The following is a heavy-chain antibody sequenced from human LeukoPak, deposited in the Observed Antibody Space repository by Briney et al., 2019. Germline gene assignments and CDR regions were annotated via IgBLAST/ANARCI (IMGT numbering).Heavy chain of an antibody. Sequence: GGSLRLSCAASGFTFSIYNMNWVRQAPGKALEWVSSITSSSTYTYYADSVKGRYTISRDNAKNSLYLQMNSLRAEDTAVYYCARDPYSGDYGPYYYYYMDVWGKGTTVTISS. V-gene: IGHV3-21*01. CDR2: ITSSSTYT. J-gene: IGHJ6*03. CDR1: GFTFSIYN. CDR3: ARDPYSGDYGPYYYYYMDV. D-gene: IGHD1-26*01.